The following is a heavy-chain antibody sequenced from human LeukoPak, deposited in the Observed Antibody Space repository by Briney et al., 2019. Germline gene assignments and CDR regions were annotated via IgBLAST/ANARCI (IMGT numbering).Heavy chain of an antibody. CDR3: ARVASIGYTSGWYGHLDV. Sequence: GGSLRLSCAASGFTFSNYAIHWVRQAPGKRPEYVSAISSDGANTYYANSVKGRFTISRDNSKNTLYLQMGSLRAEDMAVYYCARVASIGYTSGWYGHLDVWGQGTLVTVSS. CDR1: GFTFSNYA. D-gene: IGHD6-19*01. J-gene: IGHJ4*02. V-gene: IGHV3-64*01. CDR2: ISSDGANT.